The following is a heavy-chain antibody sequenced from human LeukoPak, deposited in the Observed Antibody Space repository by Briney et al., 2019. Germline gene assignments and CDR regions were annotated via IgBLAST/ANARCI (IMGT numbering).Heavy chain of an antibody. J-gene: IGHJ4*02. CDR3: ARHTYYDFWSGYYV. Sequence: PGGSLRLSCAASGFTFSSYSMNWVRQAPGRGLEWVSYISSSSSTIYYADSVKGRFTISRDNSKNTLYLQMNSLRAEDTAVYYCARHTYYDFWSGYYVWGQGTLVTVSS. CDR1: GFTFSSYS. D-gene: IGHD3-3*01. V-gene: IGHV3-48*01. CDR2: ISSSSSTI.